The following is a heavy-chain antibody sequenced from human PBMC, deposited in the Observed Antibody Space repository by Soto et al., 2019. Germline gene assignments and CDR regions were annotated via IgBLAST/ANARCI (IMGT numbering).Heavy chain of an antibody. Sequence: PGGSLRLSCAASGFTFRSFAINWVRQAPWKGLEWVSTISSNSAYIYYTDALRGRFTISRDNAKNSLHLQMNSLRAEDTAVYYCTRDASRDSSARGWFDPWGPGTLVTVCS. CDR2: ISSNSAYI. CDR1: GFTFRSFA. V-gene: IGHV3-21*01. J-gene: IGHJ5*02. D-gene: IGHD6-13*01. CDR3: TRDASRDSSARGWFDP.